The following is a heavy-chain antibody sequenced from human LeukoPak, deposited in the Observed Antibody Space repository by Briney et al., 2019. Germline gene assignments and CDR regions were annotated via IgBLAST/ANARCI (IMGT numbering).Heavy chain of an antibody. V-gene: IGHV4-59*01. J-gene: IGHJ4*02. CDR3: ARSGYYFDY. CDR2: IYYSGST. D-gene: IGHD3-22*01. Sequence: PSETLSLTCTVSGGSISSYYWSWIRQPPGKGLEWIGYIYYSGSTNYNPSLKSRVTISVDTSKNQFSLKLSSVTAADTAVCYCARSGYYFDYWGQGTLVTVSS. CDR1: GGSISSYY.